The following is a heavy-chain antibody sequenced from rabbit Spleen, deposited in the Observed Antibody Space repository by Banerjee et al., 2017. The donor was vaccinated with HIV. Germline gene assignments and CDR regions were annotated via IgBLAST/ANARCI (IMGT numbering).Heavy chain of an antibody. Sequence: QSLEESGGDLVKPGASLTLTCTASGFSFSSSYWICWVRQAPGKGLEWIACIYSGSGGSTYYASWAKGRFTISKTSSTTVTLQMTSLTAADTATYFCARDLDVGGNGKSGGMDLWGPGTLVTVS. V-gene: IGHV1S40*01. D-gene: IGHD1-1*01. CDR2: IYSGSGGST. CDR3: ARDLDVGGNGKSGGMDL. J-gene: IGHJ4*01. CDR1: GFSFSSSYW.